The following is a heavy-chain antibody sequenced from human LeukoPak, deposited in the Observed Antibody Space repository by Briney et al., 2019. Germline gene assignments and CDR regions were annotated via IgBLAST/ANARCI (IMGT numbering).Heavy chain of an antibody. J-gene: IGHJ4*02. CDR3: ATTRTVAFDY. D-gene: IGHD4-23*01. Sequence: PSETLSLTCTVSGGSISSSSYYWGWIRQPPGKGLGWIGSIYYSGSTYYNPSLKSRVTISVDTSKNQFSLKLSSVTAADTAVYYCATTRTVAFDYWGQGTLVTVSS. CDR2: IYYSGST. V-gene: IGHV4-39*01. CDR1: GGSISSSSYY.